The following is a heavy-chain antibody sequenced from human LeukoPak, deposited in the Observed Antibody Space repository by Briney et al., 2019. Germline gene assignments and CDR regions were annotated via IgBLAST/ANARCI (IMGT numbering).Heavy chain of an antibody. CDR2: ISQSGST. CDR3: ARGERPQVTTGFV. Sequence: SETLSLTCTVSGYSISSGYFWGWIRQPPGKGLELIGSISQSGSTYYNPSLKSRVTLSVDTSKNQFSLRLSSVTAADTAVYYCARGERPQVTTGFVWGQGTLVTVPS. D-gene: IGHD4-11*01. J-gene: IGHJ4*02. V-gene: IGHV4-38-2*02. CDR1: GYSISSGYF.